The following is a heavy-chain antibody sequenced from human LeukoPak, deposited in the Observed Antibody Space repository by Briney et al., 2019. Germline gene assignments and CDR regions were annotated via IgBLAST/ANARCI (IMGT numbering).Heavy chain of an antibody. CDR3: ARSFKPSTSWYFDL. CDR1: GGSISSGDYY. D-gene: IGHD3-16*01. J-gene: IGHJ2*01. Sequence: SQTLSLTCTVPGGSISSGDYYWSWIRQPPGKGLEWIGYIYYSGSTNYNPSLKSRVTISVDTSKNQFSLKLSSVTAADTAVYYCARSFKPSTSWYFDLWGRGTLVTVSS. CDR2: IYYSGST. V-gene: IGHV4-30-4*01.